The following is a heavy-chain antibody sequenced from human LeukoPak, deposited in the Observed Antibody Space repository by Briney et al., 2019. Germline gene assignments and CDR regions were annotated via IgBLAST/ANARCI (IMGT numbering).Heavy chain of an antibody. CDR3: ARLRGGSY. D-gene: IGHD2-15*01. V-gene: IGHV3-7*01. Sequence: GGSLRLSCAASGFTFSNYWMTWVRQAPGKGLEWVANIGQDGVEKYYVDSVKGRFTISRDNTKESLYLQMNSLGAEDTAPYYWARLRGGSYWGRGTLVTVSS. CDR1: GFTFSNYW. J-gene: IGHJ4*02. CDR2: IGQDGVEK.